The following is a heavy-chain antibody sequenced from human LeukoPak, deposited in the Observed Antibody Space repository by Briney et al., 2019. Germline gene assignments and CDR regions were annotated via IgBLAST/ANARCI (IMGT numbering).Heavy chain of an antibody. V-gene: IGHV3-74*01. D-gene: IGHD4-23*01. CDR1: GFTLSGYW. J-gene: IGHJ4*02. Sequence: GGSWSSPWAALGFTLSGYWWNWARKAPGRGLVWVSRINSDGSSTSYADSVKGRFTISRDNAKNTLYLQMNSLRAEDTAVYYCARDYGGYWGQGTLVTVSS. CDR2: INSDGSST. CDR3: ARDYGGY.